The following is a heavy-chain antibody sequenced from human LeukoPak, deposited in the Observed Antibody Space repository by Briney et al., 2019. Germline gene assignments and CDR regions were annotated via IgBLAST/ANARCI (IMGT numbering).Heavy chain of an antibody. J-gene: IGHJ4*02. D-gene: IGHD5-18*01. CDR3: ARAPSGFTYGPGDH. V-gene: IGHV1-18*01. Sequence: ASVKVSCTASGYSFTSYGITWVRQAPGQGLEWMGWISTYDGNANYAQKLQGRVTMTTDTSTITAYMELRSLRSDDTAVYYCARAPSGFTYGPGDHWGQGTLVTVSS. CDR2: ISTYDGNA. CDR1: GYSFTSYG.